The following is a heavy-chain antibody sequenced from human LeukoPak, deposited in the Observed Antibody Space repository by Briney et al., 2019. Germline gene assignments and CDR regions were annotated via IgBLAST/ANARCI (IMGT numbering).Heavy chain of an antibody. J-gene: IGHJ6*02. V-gene: IGHV4-59*12. Sequence: SGTLSLTCTISGGSIGTDHWSWIRQPPGKGLDWIGYAYYNGNTNYNPSLNSRVTISVDTSNNQFSLKLSSVTAADTAVYFCARGQDYGGKLGRSNYYYDDGMDVWGQGTTVTVSS. CDR3: ARGQDYGGKLGRSNYYYDDGMDV. D-gene: IGHD4-23*01. CDR1: GGSIGTDH. CDR2: AYYNGNT.